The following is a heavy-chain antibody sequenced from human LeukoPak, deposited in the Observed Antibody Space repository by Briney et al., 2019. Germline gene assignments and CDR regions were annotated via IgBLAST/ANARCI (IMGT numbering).Heavy chain of an antibody. D-gene: IGHD1-26*01. J-gene: IGHJ3*02. CDR1: GGTFSSYA. CDR3: ARGAPVGATTSAGAFDI. V-gene: IGHV1-69*04. CDR2: IIPILGIA. Sequence: ASVKVSCKASGGTFSSYAISWVRQAPGQGLEWMGRIIPILGIANYAQKFQGRVTITADKSTSTAYMELSSLRSEDTAVYYCARGAPVGATTSAGAFDIWGQGTMVTVSS.